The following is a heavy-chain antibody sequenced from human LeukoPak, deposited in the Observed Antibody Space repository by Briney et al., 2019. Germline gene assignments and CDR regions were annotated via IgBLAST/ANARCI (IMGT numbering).Heavy chain of an antibody. Sequence: PSETLSLTCTVSGGSISSYYWSWIRRPAGKGLEWIGRIYYSGSTYYNPSLKSRLTISADTSKNQFSLKLRSVTAADTAVYYCARETHDPTMVRGVVDYWGRGTLVTVSS. CDR2: IYYSGST. CDR3: ARETHDPTMVRGVVDY. V-gene: IGHV4-4*07. CDR1: GGSISSYY. D-gene: IGHD3-10*01. J-gene: IGHJ4*02.